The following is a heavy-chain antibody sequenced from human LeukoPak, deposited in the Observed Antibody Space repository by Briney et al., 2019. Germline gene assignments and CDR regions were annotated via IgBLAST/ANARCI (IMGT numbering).Heavy chain of an antibody. J-gene: IGHJ6*02. V-gene: IGHV3-48*02. CDR1: GFTFSSYS. Sequence: GGSLRLSCEASGFTFSSYSMNWVRQAPGKGLAWVSYISGSSSTIYYADSVKGRFTISRDNAKNSLYLQMNSLRDEDTAVYYCARAGVFASAYYYAMDVWGQGTTVTVSS. CDR3: ARAGVFASAYYYAMDV. CDR2: ISGSSSTI. D-gene: IGHD3-10*01.